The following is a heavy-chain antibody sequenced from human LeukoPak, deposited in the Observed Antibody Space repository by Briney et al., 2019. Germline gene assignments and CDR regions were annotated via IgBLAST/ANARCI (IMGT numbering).Heavy chain of an antibody. CDR2: ISGSGGST. Sequence: GGSLRLSCAASGFTFSSYAMSWVRQAPGKGLEWVSAISGSGGSTYYADSVKGRFTISRDNSKNTLYLQMNSLRAEDTAVYYCAKDIKRYRLWQWLVVSTDYWGQGTLVTVSS. CDR3: AKDIKRYRLWQWLVVSTDY. D-gene: IGHD6-19*01. CDR1: GFTFSSYA. J-gene: IGHJ4*02. V-gene: IGHV3-23*01.